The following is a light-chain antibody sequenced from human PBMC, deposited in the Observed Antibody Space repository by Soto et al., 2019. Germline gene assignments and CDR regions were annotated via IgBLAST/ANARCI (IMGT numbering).Light chain of an antibody. CDR3: QQYDNLPLT. J-gene: IGKJ4*01. CDR2: DAS. Sequence: MSQSPSSLSASVGERVTIHCQASQDISNYLNWYQQKPGKAPKLLIYDASNLETGVPSRFSGSGSGTDFTFTISSLQPEDIATYYCQQYDNLPLTFGGGTKVAIK. V-gene: IGKV1-33*01. CDR1: QDISNY.